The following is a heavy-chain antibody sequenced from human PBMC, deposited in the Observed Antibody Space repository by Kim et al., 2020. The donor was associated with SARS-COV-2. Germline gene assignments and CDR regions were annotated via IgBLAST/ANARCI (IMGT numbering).Heavy chain of an antibody. D-gene: IGHD3-10*01. Sequence: SETLSLTCAVYGGSFSVYYWSWIRQPPGKGLDWIGEINHSGRTNYNPSLKSRVTISVDTSKNQFSLKLTSVTAADTAVYYCARRLSNTSGWGSHYCDLWGQGTLVTVSS. CDR3: ARRLSNTSGWGSHYCDL. J-gene: IGHJ4*02. CDR2: INHSGRT. V-gene: IGHV4-34*01. CDR1: GGSFSVYY.